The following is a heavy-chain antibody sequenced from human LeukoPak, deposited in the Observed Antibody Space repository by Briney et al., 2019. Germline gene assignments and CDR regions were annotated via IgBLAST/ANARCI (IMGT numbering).Heavy chain of an antibody. Sequence: GGSLRLSCAASGFNVSSNYMSWVRQAPGKGLEWVSVIYSGGSTYYADSVKGRFTISRDNSKNTLYLQTNSLRAEDTAVYYCARDQGTAVEGVYWGQGTLVTVSS. CDR3: ARDQGTAVEGVY. J-gene: IGHJ4*02. CDR2: IYSGGST. CDR1: GFNVSSNY. D-gene: IGHD6-19*01. V-gene: IGHV3-66*01.